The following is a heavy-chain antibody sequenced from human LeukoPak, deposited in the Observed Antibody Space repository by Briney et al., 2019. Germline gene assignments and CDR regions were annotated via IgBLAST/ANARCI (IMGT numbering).Heavy chain of an antibody. CDR3: ARADDILTGLPFDY. V-gene: IGHV4-34*01. CDR2: INHSGST. J-gene: IGHJ4*02. CDR1: GGSFSDYY. Sequence: SETLSLTCAVYGGSFSDYYWSWIRQPPGKGLEWIGEINHSGSTNYNPSLKSRVTISVDMSKNQFSLKLSSVTAADTAVYYCARADDILTGLPFDYWGQGTLVTVSS. D-gene: IGHD3-9*01.